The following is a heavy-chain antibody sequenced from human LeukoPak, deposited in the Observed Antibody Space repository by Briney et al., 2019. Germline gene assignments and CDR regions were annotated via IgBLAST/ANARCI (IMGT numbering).Heavy chain of an antibody. D-gene: IGHD3-10*01. CDR1: GGTFSSYA. CDR3: ARSRAVVRGVFDP. V-gene: IGHV1-69*05. J-gene: IGHJ5*02. Sequence: ASVKVSCKASGGTFSSYAISWVRQAPGQGLEWMGRIIPIFGTANYAQKFQGRVTMTRDTSISTAYMELSRLRSDDTAVYYCARSRAVVRGVFDPWGQGTLVTVSS. CDR2: IIPIFGTA.